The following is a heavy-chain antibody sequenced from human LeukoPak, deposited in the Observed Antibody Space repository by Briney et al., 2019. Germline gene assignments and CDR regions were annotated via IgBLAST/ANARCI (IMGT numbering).Heavy chain of an antibody. Sequence: SETLSLTCTVSGGSISSSSYYWGWIRQPPGKGLEWIGSIYYSGSTYYNPSLKSRVTISVDTSKNQFSLKLSSVTAADTAVYHCARDGVGITMIVVVAGFDYWGQGTLVTVSS. CDR3: ARDGVGITMIVVVAGFDY. J-gene: IGHJ4*02. CDR1: GGSISSSSYY. V-gene: IGHV4-39*07. CDR2: IYYSGST. D-gene: IGHD3-22*01.